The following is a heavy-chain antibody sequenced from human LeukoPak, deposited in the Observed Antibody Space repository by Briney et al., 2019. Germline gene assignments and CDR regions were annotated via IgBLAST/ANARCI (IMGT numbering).Heavy chain of an antibody. V-gene: IGHV4-38-2*02. Sequence: SETLSLTCTVSGYSISSGYYWGWIRQPPGKGLEWIGSIYHSGSTNYNPSLKSRVTISVDTPKNQFSLKLSSVTAADTAVYYCATTSLVDTAMVDYWGQGTLVTVSS. D-gene: IGHD5-18*01. CDR2: IYHSGST. CDR3: ATTSLVDTAMVDY. CDR1: GYSISSGYY. J-gene: IGHJ4*02.